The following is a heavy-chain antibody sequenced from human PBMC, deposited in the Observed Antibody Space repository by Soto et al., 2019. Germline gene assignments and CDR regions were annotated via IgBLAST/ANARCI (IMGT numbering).Heavy chain of an antibody. Sequence: PGGSLRLSCAASGFTFSSYWMHWVRQAPGKGLVWVSRINSDGSSTSYADSVKGRFTISRDNAKNTLYLQMNSLRAEDTAVYYCARSSGVNTIFGIEYYYYYYGMDVWGQGTTVTVSS. CDR2: INSDGSST. CDR3: ARSSGVNTIFGIEYYYYYYGMDV. V-gene: IGHV3-74*01. D-gene: IGHD3-3*01. CDR1: GFTFSSYW. J-gene: IGHJ6*02.